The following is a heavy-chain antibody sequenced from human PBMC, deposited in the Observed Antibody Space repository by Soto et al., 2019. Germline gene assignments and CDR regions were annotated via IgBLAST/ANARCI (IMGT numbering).Heavy chain of an antibody. Sequence: PGESLKISCKGSGYSFTKYWIGWVRQMPGKGLEWMAIIYPDESDTRYSPSFQGQVTISADKSISTAYLQWSSLKASDTAMYYCVRVGVSGSYYLSYYYYGMDVWGQGTTVTVSS. J-gene: IGHJ6*02. V-gene: IGHV5-51*01. CDR2: IYPDESDT. CDR3: VRVGVSGSYYLSYYYYGMDV. D-gene: IGHD1-26*01. CDR1: GYSFTKYW.